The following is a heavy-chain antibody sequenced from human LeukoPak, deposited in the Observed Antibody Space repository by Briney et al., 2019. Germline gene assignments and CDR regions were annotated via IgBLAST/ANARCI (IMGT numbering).Heavy chain of an antibody. V-gene: IGHV3-71*01. D-gene: IGHD3-10*01. CDR2: IRSILYGETT. Sequence: GGSLRLSCAASGFSVSSSYMAWVRQAPGQGPEFVGYIRSILYGETTEYAASVKGRFSISKDDSRTIAYLQMNGLRTDDTAFYYCSRAIRQSGDAFDIWGQGTLVTVSS. CDR1: GFSVSSSY. CDR3: SRAIRQSGDAFDI. J-gene: IGHJ3*02.